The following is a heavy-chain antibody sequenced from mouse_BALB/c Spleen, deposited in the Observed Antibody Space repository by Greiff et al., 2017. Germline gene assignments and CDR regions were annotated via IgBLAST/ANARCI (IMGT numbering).Heavy chain of an antibody. V-gene: IGHV3-6*02. CDR3: ARKDITTVVATDDY. CDR2: ISYDGSN. Sequence: EVKLEESGPGLVKPSQSLSLTCSVTGYSITSGYYWNWIRQFPGNKLEWMGYISYDGSNNYNPSLKNRISITRDTSKNQFFLKLNSVTTEDTATYYCARKDITTVVATDDYWGQGTTLTVSS. J-gene: IGHJ2*01. CDR1: GYSITSGYY. D-gene: IGHD1-1*01.